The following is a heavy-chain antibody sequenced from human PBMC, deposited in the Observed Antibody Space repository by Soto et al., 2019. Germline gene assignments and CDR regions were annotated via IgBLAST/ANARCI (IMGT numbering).Heavy chain of an antibody. V-gene: IGHV4-59*01. CDR3: ARVVRNPHYFDY. CDR2: IYYRGST. D-gene: IGHD1-1*01. Sequence: SETLSLTCTVSGGSISSYYWSWIRQPPGKGLERIGYIYYRGSTNYNPSLKSRVTISVDTSKNQFSLKLISVTAADMAVYYCARVVRNPHYFDYWGQETLVTVSS. J-gene: IGHJ4*02. CDR1: GGSISSYY.